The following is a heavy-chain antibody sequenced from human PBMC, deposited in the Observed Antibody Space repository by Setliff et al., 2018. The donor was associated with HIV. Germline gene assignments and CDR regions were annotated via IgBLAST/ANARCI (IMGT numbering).Heavy chain of an antibody. CDR2: INHSGST. CDR3: AKRTFGSGRLDP. CDR1: GGSFSGYY. Sequence: SETLSLTCAVYGGSFSGYYWSWIRQPPGKGLEWIGEINHSGSTNYNPSLKSRAAISVDTSKNQISLKLSSVAAADTAVYYCAKRTFGSGRLDPWGQGTLVTVSS. J-gene: IGHJ5*02. V-gene: IGHV4-34*01. D-gene: IGHD3-16*01.